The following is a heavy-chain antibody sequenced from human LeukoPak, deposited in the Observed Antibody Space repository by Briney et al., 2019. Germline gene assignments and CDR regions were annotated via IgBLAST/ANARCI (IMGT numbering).Heavy chain of an antibody. D-gene: IGHD3-22*01. CDR2: IYYSGST. CDR3: ARVGDYYDSSGYYYNWFDP. J-gene: IGHJ5*02. V-gene: IGHV4-59*12. CDR1: GGSISSYY. Sequence: SETLSLTCTVSGGSISSYYWSWIRQPPGKGLEWIGYIYYSGSTNYNPSLKSRVTISVDTSKNQFSLKLSSVTAADTAVYYCARVGDYYDSSGYYYNWFDPWGQGTLVTVSS.